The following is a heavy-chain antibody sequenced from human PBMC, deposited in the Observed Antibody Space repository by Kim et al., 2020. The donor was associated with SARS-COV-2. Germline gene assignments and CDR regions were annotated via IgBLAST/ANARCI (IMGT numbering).Heavy chain of an antibody. CDR1: GGSISSGDYY. CDR3: ARHNTYYDILTGYYQSGGYFDY. Sequence: SETLSLTCTVSGGSISSGDYYWSWIRQPPGKGLEWIGYIYYSGSTYYNPSLKSRVTISVDTSKNQFSLKLSSVTAADTAVYYCARHNTYYDILTGYYQSGGYFDYWGQGTLVTVSS. J-gene: IGHJ4*02. CDR2: IYYSGST. V-gene: IGHV4-30-4*01. D-gene: IGHD3-9*01.